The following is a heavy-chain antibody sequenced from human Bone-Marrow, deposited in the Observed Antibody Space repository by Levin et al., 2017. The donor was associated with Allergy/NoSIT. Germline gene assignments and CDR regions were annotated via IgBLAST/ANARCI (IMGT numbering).Heavy chain of an antibody. CDR1: GGSISSYY. CDR3: ARRTGYCSSTSCSELANWFDP. Sequence: GSLRLSCTVSGGSISSYYWSWIRQPPGKGLEWIGYIYYSGSTNYNPSLKSRVTISVDTSKNQFSLKLSSVTAADTAVYYCARRTGYCSSTSCSELANWFDPWGQGTLVTVSS. J-gene: IGHJ5*02. CDR2: IYYSGST. V-gene: IGHV4-59*08. D-gene: IGHD2-2*01.